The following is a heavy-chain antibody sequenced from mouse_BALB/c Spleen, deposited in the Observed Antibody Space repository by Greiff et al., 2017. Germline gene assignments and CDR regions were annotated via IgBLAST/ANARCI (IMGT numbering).Heavy chain of an antibody. CDR3: ARRGGSYAMDY. CDR1: GYTFTDYA. J-gene: IGHJ4*01. Sequence: QVQLQQSGAELVRPGVSVKISCKGSGYTFTDYAMHWVKQSHAKSLEWIGVISTYYGDASYNQKFKGKATMTVDKSSSTAYMQLSSLTSEDSAVYYCARRGGSYAMDYWGQGTSVTVSS. V-gene: IGHV1S137*01. CDR2: ISTYYGDA.